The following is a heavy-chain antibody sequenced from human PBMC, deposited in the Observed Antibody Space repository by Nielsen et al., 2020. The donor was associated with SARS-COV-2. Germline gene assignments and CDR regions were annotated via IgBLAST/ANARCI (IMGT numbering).Heavy chain of an antibody. CDR3: ASTGNDAFDI. J-gene: IGHJ3*02. V-gene: IGHV1-2*02. D-gene: IGHD3-10*01. Sequence: WVRQAPGQGLEWMGWINPNSGGTNYAQKFQGRVTMTRDTSISTAYMELSRLRSDDTAVYYCASTGNDAFDIWGQGTMVTVSS. CDR2: INPNSGGT.